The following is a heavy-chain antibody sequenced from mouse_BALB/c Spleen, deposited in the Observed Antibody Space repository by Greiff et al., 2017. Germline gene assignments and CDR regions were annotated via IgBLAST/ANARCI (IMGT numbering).Heavy chain of an antibody. CDR3: TIYYGNAPGFAY. J-gene: IGHJ3*01. D-gene: IGHD2-1*01. Sequence: QVQLPQPGAELVKPGASVTLSCKASGYTFTSYWMHWVKLRPGQGVEWIGEINPSNGGTNYNEKFKRKATLTVDNSSSTAYMQLSSLTSEDSAVYYCTIYYGNAPGFAYWGQGTLGTVSA. V-gene: IGHV1S16*01. CDR1: GYTFTSYW. CDR2: INPSNGGT.